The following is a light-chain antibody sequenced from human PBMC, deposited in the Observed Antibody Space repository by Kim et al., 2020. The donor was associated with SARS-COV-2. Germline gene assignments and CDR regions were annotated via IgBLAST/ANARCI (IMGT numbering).Light chain of an antibody. V-gene: IGLV2-14*03. CDR2: DVN. CDR3: SSYATRSYV. Sequence: PGQSFTFSCTGPSSDVGRYNFVSWYQQHPGKAPKLIIYDVNVRPSGVSDRFSGSKSGNTASLTISGLQADDEANYYCSSYATRSYVFGTGTKVTVL. J-gene: IGLJ1*01. CDR1: SSDVGRYNF.